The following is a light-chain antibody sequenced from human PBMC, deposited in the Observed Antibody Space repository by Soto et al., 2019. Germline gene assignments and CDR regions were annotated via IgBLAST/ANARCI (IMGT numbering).Light chain of an antibody. CDR3: SSYAGSNNFRV. J-gene: IGLJ1*01. V-gene: IGLV2-14*01. Sequence: QSALTQPASVSGSPGQSITISCTGTSSDVGGYNYVSWYQQHPGKAPKLMIYDVSNRPSGVSNRFSGSKSGNTASPTISGLQAEDEADYYCSSYAGSNNFRVFGTGTKVTVL. CDR1: SSDVGGYNY. CDR2: DVS.